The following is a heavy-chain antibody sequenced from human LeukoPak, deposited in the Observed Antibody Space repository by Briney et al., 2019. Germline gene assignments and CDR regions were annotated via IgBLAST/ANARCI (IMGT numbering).Heavy chain of an antibody. Sequence: GGSLRLSCAASGFTFSSYGMSWVRQAPGKGLEWVSSISSSSYIYYADSVKGRFTISRDNAKNSLYLQMNSLRAEDTAVYYCARGVRGERIAAAEWGQGTLVTVSS. CDR1: GFTFSSYG. V-gene: IGHV3-21*01. J-gene: IGHJ4*02. CDR3: ARGVRGERIAAAE. CDR2: ISSSSYI. D-gene: IGHD6-13*01.